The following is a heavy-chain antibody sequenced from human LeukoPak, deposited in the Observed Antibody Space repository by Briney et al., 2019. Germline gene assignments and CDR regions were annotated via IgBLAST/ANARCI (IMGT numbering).Heavy chain of an antibody. CDR3: ARDSSGYQ. J-gene: IGHJ4*02. CDR1: GLTFSSYA. V-gene: IGHV3-30*04. Sequence: GGSLRLSCAASGLTFSSYAMHWVRQAPGKGLEWVAVISYDGSNKYYADSVKGRFTISRDNSKNTLYLQMNSLRAEDTAVYYCARDSSGYQWGQGTLVTVSS. D-gene: IGHD3-22*01. CDR2: ISYDGSNK.